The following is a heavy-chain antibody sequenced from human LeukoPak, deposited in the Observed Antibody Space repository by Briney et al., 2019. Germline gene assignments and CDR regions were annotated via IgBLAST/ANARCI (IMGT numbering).Heavy chain of an antibody. CDR2: ISGSGGST. CDR1: GFTFNNYA. J-gene: IGHJ6*03. CDR3: ARGGHDYYYMDV. V-gene: IGHV3-23*01. Sequence: GGSLRLSCAASGFTFNNYAMNWVRQAPGKGLEWVSAISGSGGSTCYADSVEGRFTISRDNSKNTLYLQMNSLRAEDTAVYYCARGGHDYYYMDVWGKGTTVTVSS. D-gene: IGHD3-10*01.